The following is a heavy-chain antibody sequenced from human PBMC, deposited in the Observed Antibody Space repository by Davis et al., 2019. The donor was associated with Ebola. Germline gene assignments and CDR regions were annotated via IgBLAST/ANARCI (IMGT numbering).Heavy chain of an antibody. J-gene: IGHJ3*02. CDR2: IIPIFGTA. CDR3: ARRIYDSILMGAFDI. V-gene: IGHV1-69*05. D-gene: IGHD3-22*01. Sequence: SVKVSCKASAGTFISYAISWVRQAPGQGLEWMGGIIPIFGTANYAQKFQGRVTITRDTSASTAYMELSSLRSEDTAVYYCARRIYDSILMGAFDIWGQGTMVTVSS. CDR1: AGTFISYA.